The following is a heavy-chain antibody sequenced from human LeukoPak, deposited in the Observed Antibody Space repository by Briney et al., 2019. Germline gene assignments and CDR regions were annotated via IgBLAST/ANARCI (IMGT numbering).Heavy chain of an antibody. V-gene: IGHV4-34*01. CDR2: INHSGST. D-gene: IGHD6-19*01. Sequence: SETLSLTCAVYGGSFSGYYWSWIRQPPGKGLEWIGEINHSGSTNYNPSLKSRVTISVDTSKNQFSLKLSSVTAADTAVYYCARDLDKRIAVAGPSFDYWGQGTLVTVSS. CDR1: GGSFSGYY. CDR3: ARDLDKRIAVAGPSFDY. J-gene: IGHJ4*02.